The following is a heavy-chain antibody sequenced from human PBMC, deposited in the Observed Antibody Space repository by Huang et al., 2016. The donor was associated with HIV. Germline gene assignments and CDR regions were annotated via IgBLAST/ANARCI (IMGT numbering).Heavy chain of an antibody. CDR2: IKPRERN. J-gene: IGHJ6*03. CDR1: GGSFSGYY. V-gene: IGHV4-34*01. CDR3: ARGQGGYYYYYMDV. Sequence: QVQLQQWGAGLLRPSETLSLTCAVYGGSFSGYYGTWIRQPPGKGLEWIGEIKPRERNNYNPSLKSRVTSSVDTSRNQFSLTLTAVNAADTAGYYCARGQGGYYYYYMDVWGKGTTVTVSS.